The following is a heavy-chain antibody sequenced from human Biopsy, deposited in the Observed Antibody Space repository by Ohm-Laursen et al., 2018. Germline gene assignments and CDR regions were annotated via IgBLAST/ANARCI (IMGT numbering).Heavy chain of an antibody. CDR2: ISHTGYT. V-gene: IGHV4-59*07. J-gene: IGHJ1*01. D-gene: IGHD4-23*01. CDR3: ARGSNEYGGLYFPH. Sequence: SDTLSLTCTVSGVSITADYWTWIRQPPGKGLEWIGNISHTGYTSYKSSLKSRVTISLDSSRKHFSLRLTSLAAADTAVYYCARGSNEYGGLYFPHWGQGTLVTVSS. CDR1: GVSITADY.